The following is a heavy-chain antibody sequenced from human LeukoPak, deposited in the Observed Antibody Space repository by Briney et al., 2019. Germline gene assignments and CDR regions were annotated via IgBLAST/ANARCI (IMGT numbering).Heavy chain of an antibody. CDR2: IHFSGST. CDR1: RVSISNYY. D-gene: IGHD3-3*01. V-gene: IGHV4-59*01. Sequence: SETLSLTCTVSRVSISNYYWSWIRQPPGKGLEYVRYIHFSGSTNYNPSLKSRVTISVDTSKNQFSLRLSSVTAADTAVYYCARGFWEYFFDYWGQGTLVTVSS. J-gene: IGHJ4*02. CDR3: ARGFWEYFFDY.